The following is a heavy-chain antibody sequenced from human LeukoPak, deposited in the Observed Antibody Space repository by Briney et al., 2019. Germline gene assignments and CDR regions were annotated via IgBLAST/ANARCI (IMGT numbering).Heavy chain of an antibody. CDR1: GFYFSSYS. CDR2: INSGSTYM. Sequence: PGGSLRLSCGASGFYFSSYSMNWVRQAPGKGLEWVSSINSGSTYMYYADSVKGRFTISRDNAKNSLHLQMYSLRAEDTAVYFCARVEATTGRNYHCYYMDVWGKGTTVTVSS. J-gene: IGHJ6*03. V-gene: IGHV3-21*01. CDR3: ARVEATTGRNYHCYYMDV. D-gene: IGHD1-1*01.